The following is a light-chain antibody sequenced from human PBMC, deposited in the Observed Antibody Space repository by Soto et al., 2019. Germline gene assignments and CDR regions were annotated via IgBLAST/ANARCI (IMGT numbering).Light chain of an antibody. J-gene: IGKJ2*01. CDR3: MQGTHWPYT. V-gene: IGKV2-30*02. CDR1: QCLAHSDGNTY. Sequence: DVMLTQSPLSLPVTLGQPASISCRSSQCLAHSDGNTYCNWFQQRPGQSPRRLLYKVSNRHSGVPDRFSGSGSGTDFTLKISRVEAEDVGVYYCMQGTHWPYTFGQGTKLEIK. CDR2: KVS.